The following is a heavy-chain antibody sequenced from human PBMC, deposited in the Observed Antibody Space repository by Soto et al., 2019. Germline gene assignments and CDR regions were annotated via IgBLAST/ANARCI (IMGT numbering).Heavy chain of an antibody. CDR2: IYYSGST. J-gene: IGHJ6*03. Sequence: QVQLQESGPGLVKPSETLSLTCTVSGGSISSYYWSWIRQPPGKGLEWIGYIYYSGSTNYNPSLKSRVTISVDTSKNQFSLKLSSVTAADTAVYYCARENCTNGVCYYYMDVWGKGTTVTVSS. CDR1: GGSISSYY. D-gene: IGHD2-8*01. V-gene: IGHV4-59*01. CDR3: ARENCTNGVCYYYMDV.